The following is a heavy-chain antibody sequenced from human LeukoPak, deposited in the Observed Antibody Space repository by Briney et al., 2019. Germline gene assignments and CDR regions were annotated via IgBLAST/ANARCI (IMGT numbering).Heavy chain of an antibody. CDR1: GYSISSGFY. Sequence: PSETLSLTCTVSGYSISSGFYWGWIRQPPGEGLQYIGSIHYSGSTFYNPSLKSRVTISVDTSKNQFSLRLSSVTAADTAVYYCAGGFRGPNFDYWGQGTLVTVSS. D-gene: IGHD3-10*01. V-gene: IGHV4-38-2*02. CDR2: IHYSGST. CDR3: AGGFRGPNFDY. J-gene: IGHJ4*02.